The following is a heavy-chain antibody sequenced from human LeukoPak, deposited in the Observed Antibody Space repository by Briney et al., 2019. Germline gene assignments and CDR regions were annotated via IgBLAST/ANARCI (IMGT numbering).Heavy chain of an antibody. J-gene: IGHJ5*02. CDR1: GYIFTDSY. D-gene: IGHD3-10*01. Sequence: ASVKVSCKASGYIFTDSYMHWVRQAPGQGLEWMGWITPNSGGTNYAQEFQGRVTMTRDTSITTAYMELSTLRSDDTAVYYCALIGDHAWFDPWGQGTLVTVSS. V-gene: IGHV1-2*02. CDR2: ITPNSGGT. CDR3: ALIGDHAWFDP.